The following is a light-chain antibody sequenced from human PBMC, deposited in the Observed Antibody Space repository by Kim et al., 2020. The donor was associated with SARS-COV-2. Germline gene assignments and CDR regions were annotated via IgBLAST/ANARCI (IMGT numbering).Light chain of an antibody. J-gene: IGKJ4*01. V-gene: IGKV3-15*01. CDR3: QQYSNWPSLT. Sequence: SPGETVTLSCSASQNVRNYLAWYQHKPGQPPRLLIYGTSTRATGIPARFSGSGSETEYTLTISSLQSDDFAVYYCQQYSNWPSLTFGGGTKVDIK. CDR2: GTS. CDR1: QNVRNY.